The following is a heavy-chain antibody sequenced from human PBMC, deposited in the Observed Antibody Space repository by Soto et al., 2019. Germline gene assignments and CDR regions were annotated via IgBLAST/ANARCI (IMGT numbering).Heavy chain of an antibody. CDR3: ARSITMVRGVHYYYYYGMDV. D-gene: IGHD3-10*01. CDR2: IIPIFGTA. J-gene: IGHJ6*02. Sequence: SVKVSCKASGGTFSSYAISWVRQAPGQGLEWMGGIIPIFGTANYAQKFQGRVTITADESTSTAYMGLSSLRSEDTAVYYCARSITMVRGVHYYYYYGMDVWGQGTTVTVSS. CDR1: GGTFSSYA. V-gene: IGHV1-69*13.